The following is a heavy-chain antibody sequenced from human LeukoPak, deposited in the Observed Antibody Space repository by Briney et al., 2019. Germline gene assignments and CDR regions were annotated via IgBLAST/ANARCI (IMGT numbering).Heavy chain of an antibody. Sequence: KSSETLPLTCTVSGGSISSYYWSWIRQPPGKGLEWIGYIYYSGSTNYKSSLKSRVTISVDTSKNQFSLKLSSVTAADTAVYYCARLTGYSSESWFDPWGQGTLVTVSS. CDR1: GGSISSYY. J-gene: IGHJ5*02. V-gene: IGHV4-59*01. D-gene: IGHD3-9*01. CDR3: ARLTGYSSESWFDP. CDR2: IYYSGST.